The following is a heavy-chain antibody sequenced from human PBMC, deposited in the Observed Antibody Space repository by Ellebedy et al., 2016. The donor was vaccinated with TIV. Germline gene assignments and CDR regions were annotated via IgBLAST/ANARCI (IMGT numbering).Heavy chain of an antibody. CDR1: GYPIGSGYY. CDR3: ARTDPWQPIDD. Sequence: MPSETLSLTCAVSGYPIGSGYYWSWIRQTPGKGLEWIGEFNLGGTTNYNPSLKSRVTISVDTSKNQFSLKLSSVTAADTAVYYCARTDPWQPIDDWGQGILVSVSS. CDR2: FNLGGTT. D-gene: IGHD2-21*02. J-gene: IGHJ4*02. V-gene: IGHV4-34*01.